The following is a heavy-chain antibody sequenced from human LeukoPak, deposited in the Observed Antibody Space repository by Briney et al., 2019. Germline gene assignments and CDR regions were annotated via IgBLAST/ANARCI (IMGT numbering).Heavy chain of an antibody. CDR1: GGSISSGGYS. Sequence: SETLSLTCAVSGGSISSGGYSWSWIRQPPGKGLEWIGYIYHSGSTYYNPSLKSRVTISVDRSKNQFSLKLSSVTAADTAVYYCATAGEGWGSYDYWGQGTLVTVSS. V-gene: IGHV4-30-2*01. CDR2: IYHSGST. D-gene: IGHD3-16*01. CDR3: ATAGEGWGSYDY. J-gene: IGHJ4*02.